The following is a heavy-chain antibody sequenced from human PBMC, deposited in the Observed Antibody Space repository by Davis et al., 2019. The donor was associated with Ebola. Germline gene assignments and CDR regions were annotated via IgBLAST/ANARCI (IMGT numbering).Heavy chain of an antibody. CDR2: ISYDGSNK. CDR1: GFTFSSYA. J-gene: IGHJ6*02. V-gene: IGHV3-30-3*01. Sequence: PGGSLRLSCAASGFTFSSYAMHWVRQAPGKGLEWVAVISYDGSNKYYADSVKGRFTISRDNSKNTLYLQMNSLRAEDTAVYYCARDKRVTMIVVSYYYYGMDVWGQGTTVTVSS. D-gene: IGHD3-22*01. CDR3: ARDKRVTMIVVSYYYYGMDV.